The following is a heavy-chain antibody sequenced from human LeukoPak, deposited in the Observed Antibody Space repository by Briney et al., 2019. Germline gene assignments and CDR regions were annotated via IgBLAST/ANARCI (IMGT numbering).Heavy chain of an antibody. V-gene: IGHV4-31*03. D-gene: IGHD2-21*02. J-gene: IGHJ4*02. CDR3: ANGGAYCGADCYLPAFDY. CDR1: GGSISIPGYY. CDR2: IYYSGST. Sequence: SETLSLTCTVSGGSISIPGYYWSWIRQHPGKGLEWIGYIYYSGSTYYNPSLRSRATISVDTSKNQFSLKLSSVTAADTAVYYCANGGAYCGADCYLPAFDYWGQGTLVTVSS.